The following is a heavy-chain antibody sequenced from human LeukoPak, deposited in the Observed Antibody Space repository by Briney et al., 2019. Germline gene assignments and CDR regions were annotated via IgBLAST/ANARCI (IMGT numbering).Heavy chain of an antibody. CDR3: ARTYYYDIDAFDI. CDR2: ISSSGSTI. CDR1: GFTFSSYE. V-gene: IGHV3-48*03. Sequence: QSGGSPRLSCAASGFTFSSYEMNWVRQAPGKGLEWVSYISSSGSTIYYVDSVKGRFTISRDNAKNSLYLQMNSLRAEDTAVYYCARTYYYDIDAFDIWGQGTMVTVSS. D-gene: IGHD3-22*01. J-gene: IGHJ3*02.